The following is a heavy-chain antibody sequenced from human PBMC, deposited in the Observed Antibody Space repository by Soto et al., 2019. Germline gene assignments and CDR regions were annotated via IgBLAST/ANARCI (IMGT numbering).Heavy chain of an antibody. J-gene: IGHJ6*02. CDR3: ARDYSYDICTGYYPYYYYGMDV. V-gene: IGHV1-46*01. CDR2: INPSGGST. CDR1: GYTFTSYY. Sequence: ASVKVSCKASGYTFTSYYMHWVRQAPGQGLEWMGIINPSGGSTSYAQKFQGRVTMTRDTSTSTVYMELSSLRSEDTAVYYCARDYSYDICTGYYPYYYYGMDVWGQGTTVTVAS. D-gene: IGHD3-9*01.